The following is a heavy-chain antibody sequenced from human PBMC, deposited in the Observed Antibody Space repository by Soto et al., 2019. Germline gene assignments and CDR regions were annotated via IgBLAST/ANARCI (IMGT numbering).Heavy chain of an antibody. Sequence: SETLSLTCTVSGDSIGRGGYYWSWIRQHPGKGLEWIGYIYYSGSTYYNPSLESRVTISVDTSKSQFSLKLTSVTAADTAVYYCARVPPDRYSSGRCDYWGQGTLVTVSS. CDR2: IYYSGST. V-gene: IGHV4-31*03. J-gene: IGHJ4*02. CDR1: GDSIGRGGYY. D-gene: IGHD6-19*01. CDR3: ARVPPDRYSSGRCDY.